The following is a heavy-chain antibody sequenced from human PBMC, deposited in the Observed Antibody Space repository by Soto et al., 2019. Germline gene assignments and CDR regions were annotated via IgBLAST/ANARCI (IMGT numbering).Heavy chain of an antibody. J-gene: IGHJ4*02. CDR3: ARGVGNSAPDY. D-gene: IGHD1-7*01. CDR1: GYTFTSYA. Sequence: QVQLVQSGAEEKKPGASVKVSCKASGYTFTSYAMHWVRQAPGQRLEWMGWINAGNGNTKYSQKFQGRVTITRDTSASTADIELSSLRSEDTAVYYCARGVGNSAPDYWGQGTLVTVSS. V-gene: IGHV1-3*05. CDR2: INAGNGNT.